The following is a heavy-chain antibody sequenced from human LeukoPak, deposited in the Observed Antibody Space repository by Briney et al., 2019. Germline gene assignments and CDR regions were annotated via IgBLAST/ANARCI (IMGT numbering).Heavy chain of an antibody. Sequence: PSETLSLTCAVSGYSISSGYYWGCIRPPPGKGLGWIGSIYHSGSTYYNPSLKSRVTISVDTSKNQFSLKLRSVTAADTAVYYCARQSGDFDYWGQGTLVTVSS. CDR1: GYSISSGYY. D-gene: IGHD4-17*01. V-gene: IGHV4-38-2*01. CDR3: ARQSGDFDY. J-gene: IGHJ4*02. CDR2: IYHSGST.